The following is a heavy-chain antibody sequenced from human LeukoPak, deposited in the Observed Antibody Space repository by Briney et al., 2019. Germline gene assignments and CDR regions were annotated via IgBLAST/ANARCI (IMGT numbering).Heavy chain of an antibody. J-gene: IGHJ3*02. CDR1: GGSFSAYH. V-gene: IGHV4-34*01. D-gene: IGHD6-19*01. CDR3: ARDASSGWYGGGAFDI. Sequence: SETLSLTCAVYGGSFSAYHWNWIRQPPGKGLEWIGEINHSGSTNYNPSLKSRVTISVDTSKNQFSLKLSSVTAADTAVYYCARDASSGWYGGGAFDIWGQGTMVTVSS. CDR2: INHSGST.